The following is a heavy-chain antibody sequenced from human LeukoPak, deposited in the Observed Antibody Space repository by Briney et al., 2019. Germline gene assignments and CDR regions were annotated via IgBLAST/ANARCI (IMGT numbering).Heavy chain of an antibody. J-gene: IGHJ4*02. V-gene: IGHV4-59*01. CDR2: IYYSGST. CDR3: ASVTGSYGDFDY. D-gene: IGHD1-26*01. CDR1: GGSISSYY. Sequence: PSETLSLTCTVSGGSISSYYWSWIRQPPGKGLEWIGYIYYSGSTNYNPSLKSRVTISVDTSKNQFSLKLSFVTAADTAVYYCASVTGSYGDFDYWGQGTLVTVSS.